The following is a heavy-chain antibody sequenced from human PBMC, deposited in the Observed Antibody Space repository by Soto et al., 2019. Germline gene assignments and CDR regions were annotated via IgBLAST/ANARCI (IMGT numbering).Heavy chain of an antibody. J-gene: IGHJ5*02. CDR3: ERLKRGDEIPNWFDP. CDR2: IYPGDSET. V-gene: IGHV5-51*01. CDR1: GYSFTIYW. D-gene: IGHD4-17*01. Sequence: GESLEISCTGSGYSFTIYWIGWVRQMPGKGLECMGIIYPGDSETRYSPSFQGQVTVSADKSISPAYLQWSRLKASDTAMYYCERLKRGDEIPNWFDPWGQRTLVTVSS.